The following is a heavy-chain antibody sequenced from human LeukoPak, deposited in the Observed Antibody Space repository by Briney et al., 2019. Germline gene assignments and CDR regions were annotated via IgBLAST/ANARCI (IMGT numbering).Heavy chain of an antibody. Sequence: SETLSLTCCVSGGSISSYYWSWIRQPPGKTLEWIGYIHYSGSTNHNPSLKSRVTISVDTSKNQFSVKLSSVTAADTAVYYCARGIGRRAFDIWGQGTMVTVSS. D-gene: IGHD3-10*01. V-gene: IGHV4-59*01. CDR3: ARGIGRRAFDI. CDR1: GGSISSYY. J-gene: IGHJ3*02. CDR2: IHYSGST.